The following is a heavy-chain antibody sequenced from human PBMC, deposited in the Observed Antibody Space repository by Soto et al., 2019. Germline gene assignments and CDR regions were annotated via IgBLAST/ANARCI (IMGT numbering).Heavy chain of an antibody. CDR1: GFTFSSYA. J-gene: IGHJ4*02. D-gene: IGHD6-13*01. V-gene: IGHV3-23*01. CDR3: AKDNLYSSQLLAAAGPFDS. Sequence: GGSLRLSCAASGFTFSSYAMSWVRQAPGKGLEWVSAISGSGGSTYYADSVKDRFTISRDNSKNTLYLQMNSLRAEDTAVYYCAKDNLYSSQLLAAAGPFDSWGQGTLVTVSS. CDR2: ISGSGGST.